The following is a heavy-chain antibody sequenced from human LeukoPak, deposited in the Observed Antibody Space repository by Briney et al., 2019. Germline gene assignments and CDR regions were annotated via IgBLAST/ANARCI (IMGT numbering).Heavy chain of an antibody. J-gene: IGHJ6*02. Sequence: SETLSLTCTVSGGSIGSYYWSWIRQPPGKGLEWIGYIYYSGSTNYNPSLKSRVTISVDTSKNQFSLKLSSVTAADTAVYYCARFPPRGMDVWGQGTTVTVSS. CDR2: IYYSGST. CDR1: GGSIGSYY. CDR3: ARFPPRGMDV. V-gene: IGHV4-59*01.